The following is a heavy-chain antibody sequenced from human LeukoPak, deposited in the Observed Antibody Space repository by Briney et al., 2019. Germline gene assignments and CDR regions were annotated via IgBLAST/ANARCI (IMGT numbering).Heavy chain of an antibody. Sequence: PSETLSLTCTVSGGSISGYYWSWIRQPPGKGLEWIGYIYYTGSTNYNPSLKSRVIISVDTSKNQFSLKVSSVTAADTAVYYCVRSKSGTYGWFDPWDQGTLVTVSS. CDR3: VRSKSGTYGWFDP. CDR1: GGSISGYY. D-gene: IGHD4-17*01. CDR2: IYYTGST. V-gene: IGHV4-59*01. J-gene: IGHJ5*02.